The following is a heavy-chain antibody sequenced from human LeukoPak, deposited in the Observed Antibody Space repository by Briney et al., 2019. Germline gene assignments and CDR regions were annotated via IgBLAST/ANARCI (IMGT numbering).Heavy chain of an antibody. V-gene: IGHV4-31*03. D-gene: IGHD3-22*01. CDR2: IYYSGST. CDR1: GGSINSGGYY. Sequence: SQSLSLTCTVSGGSINSGGYYWNWIRPHQGKGLEWIGSIYYSGSTYYNPSLKSRLSISIDTSKNQFSLKLSSVTAADTAVYYCARDYYDGTGYHVFDIWGQGTMVTVSS. CDR3: ARDYYDGTGYHVFDI. J-gene: IGHJ3*02.